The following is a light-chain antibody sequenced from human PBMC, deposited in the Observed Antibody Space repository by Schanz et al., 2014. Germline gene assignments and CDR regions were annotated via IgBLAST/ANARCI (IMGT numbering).Light chain of an antibody. J-gene: IGKJ1*01. V-gene: IGKV3-20*01. Sequence: EIVLTQSPGTLSLSPGERATLSCRASQSVSRSYLAWYQQKPGQAPRLLIYGASIRATAIPARFSGSGSGTDFTLTISSLKPEDCAVYYCQQYGTSPWTFGQGTKVEI. CDR3: QQYGTSPWT. CDR2: GAS. CDR1: QSVSRSY.